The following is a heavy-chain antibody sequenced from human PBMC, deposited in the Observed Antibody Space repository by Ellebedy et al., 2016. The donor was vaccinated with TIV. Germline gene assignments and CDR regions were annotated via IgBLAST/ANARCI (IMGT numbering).Heavy chain of an antibody. CDR1: GFTFSSYE. J-gene: IGHJ4*02. V-gene: IGHV3-20*04. D-gene: IGHD2-15*01. CDR2: INWNGGST. CDR3: ATVGKGSGYYYDN. Sequence: GGSLRLSCAASGFTFSSYEMNWVRQAPGKGLEWVSGINWNGGSTGYADSVKGRFTISRDNAKNSLYLQMNSLRAEDTAVYYCATVGKGSGYYYDNWGQGTLVTVSS.